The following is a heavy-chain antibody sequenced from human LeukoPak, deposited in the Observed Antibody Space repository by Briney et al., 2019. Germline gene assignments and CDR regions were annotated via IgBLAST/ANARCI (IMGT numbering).Heavy chain of an antibody. Sequence: SETLSLTCTVSGGSISYHYWSWIRQPPGKGLEWIGYIYYSGSTNYNPSLKSRVTISVDTSKNQFSLKLSSVTAADTAVYYCARTYYYDSSDQRADFHIWGQGTMVTVSS. CDR1: GGSISYHY. V-gene: IGHV4-59*11. D-gene: IGHD3-22*01. CDR3: ARTYYYDSSDQRADFHI. CDR2: IYYSGST. J-gene: IGHJ3*02.